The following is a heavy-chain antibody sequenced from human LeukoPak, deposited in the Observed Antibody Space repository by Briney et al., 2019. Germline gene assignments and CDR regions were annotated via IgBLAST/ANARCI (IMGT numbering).Heavy chain of an antibody. J-gene: IGHJ4*02. CDR1: GFTFSSYW. V-gene: IGHV3-74*01. CDR3: ARGPARDNYCPGDY. CDR2: INSDGSTT. Sequence: PGGSLRLSCAASGFTFSSYWMHWVRQTPGKGLVWVSRINSDGSTTNYADSVKGRFTISRDNAKNTLYLQINSLRGDDTAVYYCARGPARDNYCPGDYWGQGTLVTVSS. D-gene: IGHD1-1*01.